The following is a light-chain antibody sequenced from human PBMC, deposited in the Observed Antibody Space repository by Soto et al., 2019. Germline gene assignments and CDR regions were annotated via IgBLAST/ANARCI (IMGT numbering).Light chain of an antibody. Sequence: QSVLTQPASVSGSPGQSITISCTGTSSDVGGYNYVSWYQQQPGKAPKLMVFDVTNRPSGISNRFSGSKSGNTASLTISGLQAEDEGDYYCCSFPRINPYVFGTGTKVTVL. CDR1: SSDVGGYNY. J-gene: IGLJ1*01. V-gene: IGLV2-14*03. CDR3: CSFPRINPYV. CDR2: DVT.